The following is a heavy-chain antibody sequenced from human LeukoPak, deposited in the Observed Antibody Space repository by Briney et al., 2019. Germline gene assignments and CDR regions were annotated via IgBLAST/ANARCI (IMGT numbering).Heavy chain of an antibody. D-gene: IGHD3-10*01. CDR3: ARDGPPSDREGYYFDY. Sequence: GGSLRLSCAASGFTFSSYAMHWVRQAPGKGLEWVAVISYDGSNKYYADSVKGRFTISRDNSKNTLYLQMNSLRAEDTAVYYCARDGPPSDREGYYFDYWGQGTLVTVSS. CDR1: GFTFSSYA. V-gene: IGHV3-30*04. J-gene: IGHJ4*02. CDR2: ISYDGSNK.